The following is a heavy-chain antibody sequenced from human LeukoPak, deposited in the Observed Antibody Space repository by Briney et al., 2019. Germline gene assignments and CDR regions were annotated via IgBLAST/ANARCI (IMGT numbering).Heavy chain of an antibody. J-gene: IGHJ5*02. CDR1: GGSFSDYY. Sequence: PSETLSLTCAVYGGSFSDYYWSWIRQPPGKGLEWIAEINDSGNTNCNPSLKSRVTMSVDRPKNHFSLKLSSVTVADTAVYYCARGPRRPVVVVVAASGWFDLWGQGTLVTVSS. V-gene: IGHV4-34*01. D-gene: IGHD2-15*01. CDR2: INDSGNT. CDR3: ARGPRRPVVVVVAASGWFDL.